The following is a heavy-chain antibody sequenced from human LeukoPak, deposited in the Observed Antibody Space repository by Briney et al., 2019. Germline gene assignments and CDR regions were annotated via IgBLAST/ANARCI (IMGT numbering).Heavy chain of an antibody. CDR3: ARGKQPHDAFDI. D-gene: IGHD6-13*01. V-gene: IGHV3-30*03. J-gene: IGHJ3*02. CDR1: GFTFSSYG. Sequence: PGGSLRLSCAASGFTFSSYGMHWVRQAPGKGLEWVAAISYDGSNKYYADSVKGRFTISRDNSKNTLYLQMNSLRAEDTAVYYCARGKQPHDAFDIWGQGTMVTVSS. CDR2: ISYDGSNK.